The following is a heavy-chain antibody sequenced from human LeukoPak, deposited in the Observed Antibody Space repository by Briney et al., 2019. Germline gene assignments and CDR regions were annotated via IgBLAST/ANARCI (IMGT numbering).Heavy chain of an antibody. D-gene: IGHD1-26*01. CDR1: GYTFTGYY. CDR2: INPNSGGT. Sequence: ASVKVSCKASGYTFTGYYVHWVRQAPGQGLEWMGWINPNSGGTNYAQKFQGRVTMTRDTSISTAYMELSRLRSDDTAVYYCAIKKGIVGAIDYWGQGTLVTVSS. CDR3: AIKKGIVGAIDY. V-gene: IGHV1-2*02. J-gene: IGHJ4*02.